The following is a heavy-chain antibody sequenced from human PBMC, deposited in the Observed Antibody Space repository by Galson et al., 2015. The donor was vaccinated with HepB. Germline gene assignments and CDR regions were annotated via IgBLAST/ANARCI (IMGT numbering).Heavy chain of an antibody. Sequence: ETLSLTCAVSGDSISSDKWWTWVRQAPGKGLEWVSVIYSGGSTYYADSVKGRFTISRDNSKNTLYLQMNSLRAEDTAVYYCARDSVASVGTSDYFDYWGQGTLVTVSS. D-gene: IGHD5/OR15-5a*01. V-gene: IGHV3-66*01. CDR2: IYSGGST. CDR3: ARDSVASVGTSDYFDY. CDR1: GDSISSDKW. J-gene: IGHJ4*02.